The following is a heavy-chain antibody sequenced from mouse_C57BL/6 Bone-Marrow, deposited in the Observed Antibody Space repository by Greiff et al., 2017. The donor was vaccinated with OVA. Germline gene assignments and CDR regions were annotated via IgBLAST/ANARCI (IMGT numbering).Heavy chain of an antibody. J-gene: IGHJ1*03. CDR3: ARGPYGSSYWYFDV. V-gene: IGHV1-50*01. D-gene: IGHD1-1*01. Sequence: QVQLQQPGAELVKPGASVKLSCKASGYTFTSYWMQWVKQRPGQGLEWIGEIDPSDSYTNYNQKFKGKATLTVDTSSSTSYMQLSSLTSEDSAVYYGARGPYGSSYWYFDVWGTGTTVTVSS. CDR1: GYTFTSYW. CDR2: IDPSDSYT.